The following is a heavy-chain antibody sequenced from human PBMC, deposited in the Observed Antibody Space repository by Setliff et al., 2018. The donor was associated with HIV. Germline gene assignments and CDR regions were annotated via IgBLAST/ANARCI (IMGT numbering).Heavy chain of an antibody. D-gene: IGHD4-17*01. CDR1: GFTFDDYA. CDR2: ISWNSGSI. V-gene: IGHV3-9*01. Sequence: GGSLRLSCAASGFTFDDYAMHWVRQAPGKGLEWVSGISWNSGSIGYADSVKGRFTISRDNAKYSLYLQMNTLRVEDTAVYYCMYGGRTATTHWGQGTLVTVSS. CDR3: MYGGRTATTH. J-gene: IGHJ4*02.